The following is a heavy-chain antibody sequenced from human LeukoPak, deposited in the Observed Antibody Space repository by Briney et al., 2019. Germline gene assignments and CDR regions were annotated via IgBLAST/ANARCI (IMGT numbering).Heavy chain of an antibody. CDR2: IWYDGSNK. CDR3: APSGYYYDSSGYFDY. J-gene: IGHJ4*02. Sequence: GGSLRLSCTASGFTFSSYGMHWVRQAPGKGLEWVAVIWYDGSNKYYADSVKGRFTISRDNSKNTLYLQMNSLRAEDTAVYYCAPSGYYYDSSGYFDYWGQGTLVTVSS. V-gene: IGHV3-30*02. CDR1: GFTFSSYG. D-gene: IGHD3-22*01.